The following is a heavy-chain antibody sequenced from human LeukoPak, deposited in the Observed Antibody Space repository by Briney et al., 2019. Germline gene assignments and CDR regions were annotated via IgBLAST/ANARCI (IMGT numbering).Heavy chain of an antibody. CDR1: IFSFSTFG. Sequence: GGSLRLSCAASIFSFSTFGFLWVRQAPGKGLECVAFIPYYGSDKYYADSVKGRFTVSRDNSKITLYLHMNSLRVEDTAVYYCAKGLGDYDDFRLGFWGQGTLVTVSS. CDR3: AKGLGDYDDFRLGF. V-gene: IGHV3-30*02. J-gene: IGHJ4*02. D-gene: IGHD4-17*01. CDR2: IPYYGSDK.